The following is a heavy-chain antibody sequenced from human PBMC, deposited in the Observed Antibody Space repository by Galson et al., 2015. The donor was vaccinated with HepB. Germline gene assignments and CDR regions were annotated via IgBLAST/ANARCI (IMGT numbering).Heavy chain of an antibody. CDR1: GYSFPRHW. D-gene: IGHD1-1*01. J-gene: IGHJ4*02. CDR3: ARRGNWDLGSAQKYYYFDY. V-gene: IGHV5-51*01. CDR2: IYPGDSDT. Sequence: QSGAEVTKPGESLRISCKGSGYSFPRHWIGWVRQMPGKGLEWMGIIYPGDSDTTYSPSFQGQVTISVDKSINAAYLQWSSLKASDTAMYYCARRGNWDLGSAQKYYYFDYWGQGTLVTVSS.